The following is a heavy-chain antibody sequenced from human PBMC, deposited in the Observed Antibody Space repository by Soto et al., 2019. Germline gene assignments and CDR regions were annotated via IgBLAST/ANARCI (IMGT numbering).Heavy chain of an antibody. CDR1: GGSISSYY. V-gene: IGHV4-59*01. D-gene: IGHD2-2*01. CDR3: ARWVVPADTYYYYYYMDV. Sequence: QVQLQESGPGLVKPSETLSLTCTVSGGSISSYYWSWIRPPPGKGLEWIGSIYYSGSTNYNPSLKSRVTISVDTSKNQFSLKLSSVTAADTAVYYCARWVVPADTYYYYYYMDVWGKGTTVTVSS. CDR2: IYYSGST. J-gene: IGHJ6*03.